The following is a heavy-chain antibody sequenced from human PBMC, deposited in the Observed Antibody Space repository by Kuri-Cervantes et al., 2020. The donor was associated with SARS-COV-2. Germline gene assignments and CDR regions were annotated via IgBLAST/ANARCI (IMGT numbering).Heavy chain of an antibody. Sequence: GESLKISCAASGFTFSTYAMHWVRQAPGKGLECVAFIWYDEDNKYYADSVKGRFTISRDNSKNTLYLQMNTLRAEDTAVYYCGSGLLPHYWGQGTLGTVSS. CDR1: GFTFSTYA. J-gene: IGHJ4*02. V-gene: IGHV3-30*02. CDR2: IWYDEDNK. D-gene: IGHD3-22*01. CDR3: GSGLLPHY.